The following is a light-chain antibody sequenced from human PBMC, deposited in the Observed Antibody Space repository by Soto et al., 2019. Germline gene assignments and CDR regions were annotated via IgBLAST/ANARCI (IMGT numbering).Light chain of an antibody. CDR1: QDISNY. Sequence: DIQMTQSPSSLSASVGDRVTITCQAIQDISNYLNWYQQKPGKDPKLLIYDASNLETGVPSRLSGSGSGTDFTFTISSLQPEDIATYYWQQYDNLPLFGGGTKVEIK. V-gene: IGKV1-33*01. CDR3: QQYDNLPL. CDR2: DAS. J-gene: IGKJ4*01.